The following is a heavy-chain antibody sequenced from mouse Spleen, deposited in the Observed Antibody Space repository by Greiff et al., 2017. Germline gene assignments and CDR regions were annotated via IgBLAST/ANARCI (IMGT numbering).Heavy chain of an antibody. V-gene: IGHV5-4*02. CDR2: ISDGGSYT. J-gene: IGHJ3*01. Sequence: EVKLVESGGGLVKPGGSLKLPCAASGFTFSDYYMYWVSQTPEKRLEWVATISDGGSYTYYPDSVKGRFTISRDNAKNTLYLQMSSLKSEDTAMYYCARDDGNSAWFAYWGQGTLVTVSA. D-gene: IGHD2-1*01. CDR1: GFTFSDYY. CDR3: ARDDGNSAWFAY.